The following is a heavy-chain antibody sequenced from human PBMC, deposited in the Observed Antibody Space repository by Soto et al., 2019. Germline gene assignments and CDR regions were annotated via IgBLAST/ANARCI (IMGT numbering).Heavy chain of an antibody. CDR3: ARDSGYDYGAVFDYYYGMDV. D-gene: IGHD5-12*01. Sequence: QVQLVQSGAEVKKPGASVKVSCKASGYTFTGYYMHWVRQAPGQGLEWMGWINPNSGGTNYAQKFQGRVTMTRDTSISTAYMELSRLRSDDTAVYYCARDSGYDYGAVFDYYYGMDVWGQGTTVTVSS. CDR2: INPNSGGT. V-gene: IGHV1-2*02. CDR1: GYTFTGYY. J-gene: IGHJ6*02.